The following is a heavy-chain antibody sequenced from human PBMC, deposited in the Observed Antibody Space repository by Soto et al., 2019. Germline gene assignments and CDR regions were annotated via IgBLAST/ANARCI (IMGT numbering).Heavy chain of an antibody. CDR2: ISWDGGST. Sequence: LRLSCATSGFTFDDYAMHWVRQAPGKGLEWVSLISWDGGSTYYADSVKGRFTISRDNSKNSLYLQMNSLRAEDTAVYYCAKATVAGAAYDYYYGMDVWGQGTTVTVSS. J-gene: IGHJ6*02. V-gene: IGHV3-43D*04. CDR3: AKATVAGAAYDYYYGMDV. D-gene: IGHD6-19*01. CDR1: GFTFDDYA.